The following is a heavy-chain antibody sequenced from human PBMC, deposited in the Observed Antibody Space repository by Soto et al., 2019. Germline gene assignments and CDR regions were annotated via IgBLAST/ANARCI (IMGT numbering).Heavy chain of an antibody. J-gene: IGHJ5*02. CDR1: GGSVNNGNYY. D-gene: IGHD3-10*01. CDR2: VYYTGSN. V-gene: IGHV4-61*01. Sequence: PSETLSLTCTVSGGSVNNGNYYCSWIRPPPGKELEWIGYVYYTGSNYSNPSLKSRLTLTIDTSKHHFSLNLTSVTAADTAVFYCARDLRVVRGCSGVLNWFDPWGQGVLVTVSS. CDR3: ARDLRVVRGCSGVLNWFDP.